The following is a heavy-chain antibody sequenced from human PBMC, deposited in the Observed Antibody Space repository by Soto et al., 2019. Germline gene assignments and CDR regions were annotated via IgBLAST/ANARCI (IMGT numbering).Heavy chain of an antibody. CDR3: ASCLVGATARVYYHYYGMDV. V-gene: IGHV1-69*13. CDR2: IIPIFGTA. Sequence: SVKVSCKASGGTFSSYAISWVRQAPGQGLEWMGGIIPIFGTANYAQKFQGRVTITADESTSTAYMELSSLRSEDTAVYYCASCLVGATARVYYHYYGMDVWGQGTTVTVSS. CDR1: GGTFSSYA. J-gene: IGHJ6*02. D-gene: IGHD1-26*01.